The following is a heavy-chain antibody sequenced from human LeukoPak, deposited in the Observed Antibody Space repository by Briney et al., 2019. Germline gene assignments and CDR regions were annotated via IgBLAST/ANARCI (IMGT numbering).Heavy chain of an antibody. Sequence: SETLSLTCTVSDGSISSSSYYWGWIRQPPGRGLEWIGSIYYSGTTYYNPSLKSRVTISQDMSKNQFSLKLSSVTAANTAVYYCARDIYGGFDYWGQGTLVTVSS. CDR3: ARDIYGGFDY. J-gene: IGHJ4*02. D-gene: IGHD4-23*01. V-gene: IGHV4-39*07. CDR2: IYYSGTT. CDR1: DGSISSSSYY.